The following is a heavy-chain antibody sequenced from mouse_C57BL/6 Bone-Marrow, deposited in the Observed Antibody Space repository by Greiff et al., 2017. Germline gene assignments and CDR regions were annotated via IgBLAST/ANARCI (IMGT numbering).Heavy chain of an antibody. Sequence: VQLQQPGAELVMPGASVKLSCKASGYTFTSYWMHWVKQRPGQGLEWIGEIDPSDSYTNYNQKFKGKSTLTVDKSSSTAYMQLSSLTSKDSAVYYCARGGWLRFAYWGQGTLVTVSA. D-gene: IGHD2-3*01. V-gene: IGHV1-69*01. J-gene: IGHJ3*01. CDR3: ARGGWLRFAY. CDR2: IDPSDSYT. CDR1: GYTFTSYW.